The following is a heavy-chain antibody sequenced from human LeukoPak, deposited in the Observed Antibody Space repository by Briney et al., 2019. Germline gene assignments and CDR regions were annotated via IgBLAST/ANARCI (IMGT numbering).Heavy chain of an antibody. Sequence: ASVKVSCKASGYTFTSYYMHWVRQAPGQGLEWMGIINPSGDSTSYAQKFQGRVTMTRDTSTSTVYMELSSLRSEDTAVYYCARETSITMVRGASNPWGQGTLVTVSS. V-gene: IGHV1-46*01. J-gene: IGHJ5*02. CDR2: INPSGDST. CDR1: GYTFTSYY. D-gene: IGHD3-10*01. CDR3: ARETSITMVRGASNP.